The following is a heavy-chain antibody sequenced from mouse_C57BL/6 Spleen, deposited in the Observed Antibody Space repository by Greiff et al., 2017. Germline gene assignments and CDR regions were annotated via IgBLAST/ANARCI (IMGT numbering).Heavy chain of an antibody. CDR2: INPSTGGT. V-gene: IGHV1-42*01. D-gene: IGHD2-2*01. J-gene: IGHJ4*01. CDR1: GYSFTGYY. CDR3: ARRIYGYDDAMDY. Sequence: VQLQQSGPELVKPGASVKISCKASGYSFTGYYMNWVKQSPEKSLEWIGEINPSTGGTTYNQKFKAKATLTVDKSSSTAYMQLKSLTSEDSAVYYCARRIYGYDDAMDYWGQGTSVTVSS.